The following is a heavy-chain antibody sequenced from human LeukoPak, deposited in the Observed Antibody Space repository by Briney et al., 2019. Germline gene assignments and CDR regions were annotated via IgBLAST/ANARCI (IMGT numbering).Heavy chain of an antibody. V-gene: IGHV3-53*01. CDR3: ARDSGAAAGRGLDY. CDR2: IYSGGST. Sequence: GGSLRLSCAASGFTVSSNYMSWVRQAPGKGLEWVAVIYSGGSTYYADSVKGRFTISRDNSKNTLYLQMNSLRAEDTAVYYCARDSGAAAGRGLDYWGQGTLVTVSS. J-gene: IGHJ4*02. CDR1: GFTVSSNY. D-gene: IGHD6-13*01.